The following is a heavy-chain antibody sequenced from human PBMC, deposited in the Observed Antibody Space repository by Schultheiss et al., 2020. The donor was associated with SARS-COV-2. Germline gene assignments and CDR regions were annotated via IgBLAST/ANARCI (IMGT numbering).Heavy chain of an antibody. CDR3: ARDGFYCSGGSCQPPTYYFDY. J-gene: IGHJ4*02. D-gene: IGHD2-15*01. CDR2: ISSSSSYI. CDR1: GFTFSSYW. Sequence: GGSLRLSCAASGFTFSSYWMHWVRQAPGKGLEWVSSISSSSSYIYYADSVKGRFTISRDNAKNSLYLQMNSLRAEDTAVYYCARDGFYCSGGSCQPPTYYFDYWGQGTLVTVSS. V-gene: IGHV3-21*01.